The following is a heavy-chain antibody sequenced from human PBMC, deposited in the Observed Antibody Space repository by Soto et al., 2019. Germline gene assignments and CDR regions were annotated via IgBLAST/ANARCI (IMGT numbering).Heavy chain of an antibody. Sequence: QVQLQESGPGLVKPSQTLSLTCAVSGGSLNSGGYYWSWIRQRPGKGLGWIGYMYYSGSPYYNPSLRSRLTMSVDTSKNHFALKLSSVTAADTAVYYCARGNYGDPYYFDYWGQGILVTVSS. V-gene: IGHV4-31*11. CDR1: GGSLNSGGYY. CDR2: MYYSGSP. D-gene: IGHD4-17*01. CDR3: ARGNYGDPYYFDY. J-gene: IGHJ4*02.